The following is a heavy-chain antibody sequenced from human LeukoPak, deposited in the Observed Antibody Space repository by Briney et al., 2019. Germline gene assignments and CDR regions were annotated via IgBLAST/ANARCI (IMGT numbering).Heavy chain of an antibody. Sequence: ASVKVSCKASGYTFTGYYMHWVRQAPGQGLERMGWINPNSGGTNYAQKFQGRVTMTRDTSISTAYMELSRLRSDETAVYYCARVGAYCGGDCYRGHWFDPWGQGTLVTVSS. V-gene: IGHV1-2*02. D-gene: IGHD2-21*02. CDR3: ARVGAYCGGDCYRGHWFDP. J-gene: IGHJ5*02. CDR1: GYTFTGYY. CDR2: INPNSGGT.